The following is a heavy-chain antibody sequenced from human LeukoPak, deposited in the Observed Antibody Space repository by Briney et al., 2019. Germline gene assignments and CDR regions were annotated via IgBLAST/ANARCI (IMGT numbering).Heavy chain of an antibody. Sequence: SETLSLTCTVSGGSISSYYWGWIRQPPGKGLEWIGSIYYSGSTYYNPSLKSRVTISVDTSKNQFSLKLSSVTAADTAVYYCARQRGSGWYGGYYYMDVWGKGTTVTVSS. J-gene: IGHJ6*03. D-gene: IGHD6-19*01. V-gene: IGHV4-39*01. CDR1: GGSISSYY. CDR2: IYYSGST. CDR3: ARQRGSGWYGGYYYMDV.